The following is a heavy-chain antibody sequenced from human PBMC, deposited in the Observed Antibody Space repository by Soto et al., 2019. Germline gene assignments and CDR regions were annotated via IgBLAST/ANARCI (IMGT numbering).Heavy chain of an antibody. V-gene: IGHV3-11*04. D-gene: IGHD3-22*01. J-gene: IGHJ3*02. CDR2: ISSTGRTI. Sequence: GGSLRLSCGASGFTFSNYYMSWIRQAPGKGLEWVSYISSTGRTIYYADSVKGRFTISRDNARNSLYLQMNSLRAEDTAVYYCARDLSDSDYYDSSGYPGNAFDIWGQGTMVTVSS. CDR1: GFTFSNYY. CDR3: ARDLSDSDYYDSSGYPGNAFDI.